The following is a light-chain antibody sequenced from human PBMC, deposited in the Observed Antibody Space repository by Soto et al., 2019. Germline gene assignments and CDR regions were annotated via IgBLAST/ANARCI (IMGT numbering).Light chain of an antibody. CDR3: QQYNVWPLT. V-gene: IGKV3-15*01. CDR2: VAS. J-gene: IGKJ4*01. CDR1: QSVNSN. Sequence: EIVMTQSPATLSVSPGDRATLSCRASQSVNSNLAWYQQKPGQTPKLLIYVASTRATGIPARFSGSGSGTEFTLTISSLQSEDFAVYYCQQYNVWPLTFGGGTKVEFK.